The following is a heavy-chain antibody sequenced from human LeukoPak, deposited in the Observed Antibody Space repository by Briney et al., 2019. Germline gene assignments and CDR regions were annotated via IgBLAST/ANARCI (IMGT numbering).Heavy chain of an antibody. CDR3: ARDSLPYCSGGSCYSGFDY. CDR1: GFTFSSYW. J-gene: IGHJ4*02. V-gene: IGHV3-7*03. D-gene: IGHD2-15*01. CDR2: IKQDGSEK. Sequence: PEGSLRLSCAASGFTFSSYWMSWVRQAPGKGLEWVANIKQDGSEKYYVDSVKGRFTISRDNAKNSLYLQMNSLRAEDTAVYYCARDSLPYCSGGSCYSGFDYWGQGTLVTVSS.